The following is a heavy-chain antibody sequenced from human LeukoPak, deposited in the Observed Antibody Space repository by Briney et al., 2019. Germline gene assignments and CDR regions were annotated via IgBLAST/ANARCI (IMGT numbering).Heavy chain of an antibody. CDR2: MNPNSGNT. V-gene: IGHV1-8*01. CDR1: GYTFTSYD. CDR3: ARGKYYYDSSGYLRTSIVGPRKGEDY. D-gene: IGHD3-22*01. Sequence: ASVKVSCKASGYTFTSYDINWVRQATGQGLEWMGCMNPNSGNTGYAQKFQGRVTMTRNTSISTAYMELSSLRSEDTAVYYCARGKYYYDSSGYLRTSIVGPRKGEDYWGQGTLVTVSS. J-gene: IGHJ4*02.